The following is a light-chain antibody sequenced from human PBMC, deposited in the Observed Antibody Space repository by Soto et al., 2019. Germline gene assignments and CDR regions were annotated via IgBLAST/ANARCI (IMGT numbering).Light chain of an antibody. J-gene: IGKJ1*01. CDR3: QQYVISRWA. CDR1: QSVTNSF. Sequence: RGNIKCRASQSVTNSFLAWYQQKPGQAPRLLIYGASRRATGIPDRFTGSGSGTDFTLTISIPEPEHFAVYYCQQYVISRWACGQGTKVDIK. CDR2: GAS. V-gene: IGKV3-20*01.